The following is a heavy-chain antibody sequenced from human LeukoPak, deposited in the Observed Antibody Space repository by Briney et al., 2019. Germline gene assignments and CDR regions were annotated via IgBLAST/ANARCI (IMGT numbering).Heavy chain of an antibody. D-gene: IGHD3-10*01. Sequence: NPSETLSLTCTVSGGSISSYYWSWIRQPPGKGLEWIGNIYYSGSTYYNPSLKSRVTISVDTSKNQFSLKLSSVTAADTAVYYCARAGAPKYFDYWGQGTLVTVSS. CDR3: ARAGAPKYFDY. CDR2: IYYSGST. V-gene: IGHV4-59*12. J-gene: IGHJ4*02. CDR1: GGSISSYY.